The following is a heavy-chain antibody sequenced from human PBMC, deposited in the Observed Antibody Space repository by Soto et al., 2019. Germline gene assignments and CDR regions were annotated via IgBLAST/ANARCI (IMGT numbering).Heavy chain of an antibody. V-gene: IGHV3-7*01. CDR1: GFTFSNSW. D-gene: IGHD1-26*01. Sequence: GESLKISCAASGFTFSNSWMSWVRQAPGGGLEWVANIKQDGTEIHYVESVKGRFTIFRDNAKKSLYLQMNSLRAEDTAVYFCASYSGSYFPVGHDRWGQGTLVTVSS. J-gene: IGHJ5*02. CDR2: IKQDGTEI. CDR3: ASYSGSYFPVGHDR.